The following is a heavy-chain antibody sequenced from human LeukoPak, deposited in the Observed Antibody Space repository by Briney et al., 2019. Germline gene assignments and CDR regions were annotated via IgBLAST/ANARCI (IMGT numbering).Heavy chain of an antibody. D-gene: IGHD6-19*01. J-gene: IGHJ4*02. CDR3: ARGGIGSGWRNLYFDY. CDR1: GGSIGSSRYQ. Sequence: SETLSLTCSVSGGSIGSSRYQWGWIRQPPGKGLEWIGAIYYNERTYYNPSLKSRLTMSLDTSKNQFSLRLSSVTAADTAVYYCARGGIGSGWRNLYFDYWGQGTLVTVSS. CDR2: IYYNERT. V-gene: IGHV4-39*07.